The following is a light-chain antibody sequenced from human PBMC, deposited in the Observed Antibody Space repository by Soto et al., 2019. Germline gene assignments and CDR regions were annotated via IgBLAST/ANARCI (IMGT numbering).Light chain of an antibody. CDR2: GAS. V-gene: IGKV3-15*01. Sequence: EIVMTQSPATLSVSPGERATLSCRASQSVSTNLAWYQQKPGQAPRLLIYGASTRATVVPARFSGSGSGTEFTLTISSLQSEDFAVYFCHQYDNWPVTFGGGTKVEI. CDR1: QSVSTN. CDR3: HQYDNWPVT. J-gene: IGKJ4*01.